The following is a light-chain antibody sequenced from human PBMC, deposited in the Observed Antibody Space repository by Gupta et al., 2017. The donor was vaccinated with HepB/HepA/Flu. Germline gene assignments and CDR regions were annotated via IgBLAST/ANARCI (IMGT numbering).Light chain of an antibody. CDR3: QQNNSTLT. CDR1: QSVLYSSNNKNY. J-gene: IGKJ4*01. CDR2: WAS. Sequence: DIVMTQSPDSLAVSLGERATINCKSSQSVLYSSNNKNYLAWYQKKPGQPPKLLIYWASTRECGVPDLFSGSGSGKDFTLTSSRRQDEDVAVYYWQQNNSTLTFGGGTKVEIK. V-gene: IGKV4-1*01.